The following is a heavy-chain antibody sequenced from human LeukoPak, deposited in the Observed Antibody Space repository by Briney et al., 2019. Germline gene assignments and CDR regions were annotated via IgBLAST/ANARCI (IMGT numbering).Heavy chain of an antibody. CDR3: AKNRFVNSSGWDI. D-gene: IGHD6-19*01. Sequence: PGGSLRLSCAASGFTFTIFGLNWVRQAPGKGLEWVSAISGSGGSTYYADSVKGRFTISRDNSKNTLYLQMNSLRAEDTAVYYCAKNRFVNSSGWDIWGQGTMVTVSS. CDR2: ISGSGGST. V-gene: IGHV3-23*01. J-gene: IGHJ3*02. CDR1: GFTFTIFG.